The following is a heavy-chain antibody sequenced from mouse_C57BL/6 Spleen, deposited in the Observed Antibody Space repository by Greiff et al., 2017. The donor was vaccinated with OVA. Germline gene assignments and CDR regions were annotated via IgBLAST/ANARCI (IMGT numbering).Heavy chain of an antibody. V-gene: IGHV1-15*01. CDR2: IDPETGGT. D-gene: IGHD2-4*01. CDR1: GYTFTDYE. Sequence: QVHVKQSGAELVRPGASVTLSCKASGYTFTDYEMHWVKQTPVHGLEWIGAIDPETGGTAYNQKFKGKAILTADKSSSTAYMELRSLTSEDSAVYYCTRPLYDYTWFAYWGQGTLVTVSA. J-gene: IGHJ3*01. CDR3: TRPLYDYTWFAY.